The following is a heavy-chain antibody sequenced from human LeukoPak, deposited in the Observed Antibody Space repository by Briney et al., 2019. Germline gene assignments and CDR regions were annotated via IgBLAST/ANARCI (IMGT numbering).Heavy chain of an antibody. J-gene: IGHJ4*02. CDR1: GFTFSSYA. CDR2: ISGCGGST. D-gene: IGHD4/OR15-4a*01. V-gene: IGHV3-23*01. Sequence: GWSLRLSCAASGFTFSSYAMSWVRPAPGKGLEWVSAISGCGGSTYYADSVKGRFTISRDNSKNTLSLQTNILRAGDTAVYYCSRRAGAYSHPYDYWGQGTLVTVSS. CDR3: SRRAGAYSHPYDY.